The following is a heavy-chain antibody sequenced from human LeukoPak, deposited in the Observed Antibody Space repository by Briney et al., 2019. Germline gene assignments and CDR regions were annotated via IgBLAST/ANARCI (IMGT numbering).Heavy chain of an antibody. Sequence: GGSLRLSCAASGFTFSTYAMTWVRQAPGKGLEWVSGISGGGSYTYYADSVKGRFTISRDNSKNTLSLQMNSLRAEDTAVYYCVKDSRGTTTTIYYFDCWGQGTLVTVSS. J-gene: IGHJ4*02. CDR1: GFTFSTYA. CDR3: VKDSRGTTTTIYYFDC. V-gene: IGHV3-23*01. CDR2: ISGGGSYT. D-gene: IGHD4-17*01.